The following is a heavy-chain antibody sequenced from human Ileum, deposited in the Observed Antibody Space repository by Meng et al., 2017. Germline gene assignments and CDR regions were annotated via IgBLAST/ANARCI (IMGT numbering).Heavy chain of an antibody. CDR3: ARFYGSGTFEVHDY. Sequence: QVQLQESGPGLVGPSETLSLTCNVSGGSVSSASYYWSWIRQPPGKGLEWIGLIHYSGSRNYNPSLKSRVTMSVDTSKNQVSLRLTSVTAADTAVYYCARFYGSGTFEVHDYWGQGTLVTVSS. V-gene: IGHV4-61*01. CDR2: IHYSGSR. D-gene: IGHD3-10*01. J-gene: IGHJ4*02. CDR1: GGSVSSASYY.